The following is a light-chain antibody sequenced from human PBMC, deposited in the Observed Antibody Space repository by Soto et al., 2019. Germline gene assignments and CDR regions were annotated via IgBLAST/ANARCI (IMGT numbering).Light chain of an antibody. Sequence: QSVLTQPASVSGSPGQTITISCTGTSNDVGIYNYVSWYQQHPGKDPKLMMYDVVSLPAGGSTRFSGSKSGVTASLTISGLQAEDEADYYCASYTTSDTLVFGGGTKLTVL. CDR3: ASYTTSDTLV. CDR2: DVV. J-gene: IGLJ2*01. V-gene: IGLV2-14*01. CDR1: SNDVGIYNY.